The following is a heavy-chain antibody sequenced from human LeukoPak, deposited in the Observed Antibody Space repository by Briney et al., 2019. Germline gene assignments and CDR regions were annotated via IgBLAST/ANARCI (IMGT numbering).Heavy chain of an antibody. V-gene: IGHV1-46*01. Sequence: ASVKVSCKASGYTFTSYYMHWVRQAPGQGLEWMGIINPSGGSTSYAQKFQGRVTMTRDMSTSTVYMELSSLRSEDTAVYYCARDPRIAAAGTDWGQGTLVTVSS. CDR3: ARDPRIAAAGTD. CDR2: INPSGGST. D-gene: IGHD6-13*01. CDR1: GYTFTSYY. J-gene: IGHJ4*02.